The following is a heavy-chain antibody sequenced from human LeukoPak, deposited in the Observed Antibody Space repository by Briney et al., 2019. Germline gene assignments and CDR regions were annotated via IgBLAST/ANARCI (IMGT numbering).Heavy chain of an antibody. CDR2: ISYDGSNK. V-gene: IGHV3-30*03. CDR1: GFILTSYN. D-gene: IGHD2-15*01. Sequence: GGSLRLSCAASGFILTSYNIHCVRQAPGKGLEWVAVISYDGSNKYYADSVKGRFTISRDNSKNTLYLQMNSLRAEDTAVYYCARDMRPFGYCSGGSCYPDYWGQGTLVTVSS. CDR3: ARDMRPFGYCSGGSCYPDY. J-gene: IGHJ4*02.